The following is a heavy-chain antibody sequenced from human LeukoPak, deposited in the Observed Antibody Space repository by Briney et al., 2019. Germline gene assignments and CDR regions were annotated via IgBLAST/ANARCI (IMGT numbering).Heavy chain of an antibody. CDR2: INHSGST. D-gene: IGHD3-10*01. CDR3: PRLTGYYGSGRYYYYYMDV. V-gene: IGHV4-34*01. J-gene: IGHJ6*03. CDR1: GGSFSGYY. Sequence: PSETLSLTCAVYGGSFSGYYWSWIRQPPGKGLEWIGEINHSGSTNYNPSLKSRVTISADTSKNQFSLKLRSVTAAATAVYYCPRLTGYYGSGRYYYYYMDVWGKGTTVTVSS.